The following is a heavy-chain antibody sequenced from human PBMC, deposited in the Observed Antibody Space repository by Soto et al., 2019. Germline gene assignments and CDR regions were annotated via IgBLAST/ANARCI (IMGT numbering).Heavy chain of an antibody. V-gene: IGHV2-5*02. CDR2: IYWDDDK. D-gene: IGHD2-21*02. CDR1: GFSLSTSGVG. J-gene: IGHJ6*02. CDR3: VQSRCGGDCLQSYSSHSYYGLDV. Sequence: SGPTLVNPTQTLTLTCTFSGFSLSTSGVGVGWIRQPPGKALEWLALIYWDDDKRYSPSLKSRLTITKDTSKNQVVLTMTNMDHVDTGTYYCVQSRCGGDCLQSYSSHSYYGLDVWGQGTTVTVSS.